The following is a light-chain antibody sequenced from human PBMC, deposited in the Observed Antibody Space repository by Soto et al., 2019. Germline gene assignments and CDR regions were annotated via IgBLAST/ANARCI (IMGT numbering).Light chain of an antibody. Sequence: EIVMTQSPATLSVSPGERATLSCRASQSVSSNLAGYQQKPGQAPRLLIYGASTRATGIPARFSGSGSGTEFTLTISSLQSEDVAVYYCQQYNNWPLTFGGGNKVEIK. CDR2: GAS. CDR3: QQYNNWPLT. J-gene: IGKJ4*01. CDR1: QSVSSN. V-gene: IGKV3-15*01.